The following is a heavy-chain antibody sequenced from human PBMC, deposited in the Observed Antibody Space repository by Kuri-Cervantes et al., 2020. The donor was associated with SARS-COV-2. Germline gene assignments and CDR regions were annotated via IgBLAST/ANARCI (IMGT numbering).Heavy chain of an antibody. CDR1: GYTFTSYG. CDR2: ISAYNGST. J-gene: IGHJ4*02. V-gene: IGHV1-18*01. Sequence: ASVKVSCKASGYTFTSYGISWVRQAPGQGLEWMGWISAYNGSTNYAQKLQGRVTMTTDTSTSTAYMELRSLRSDDTAVYYCARETPDYYDSSGYLYFDYWGQGTLVTVSS. D-gene: IGHD3-22*01. CDR3: ARETPDYYDSSGYLYFDY.